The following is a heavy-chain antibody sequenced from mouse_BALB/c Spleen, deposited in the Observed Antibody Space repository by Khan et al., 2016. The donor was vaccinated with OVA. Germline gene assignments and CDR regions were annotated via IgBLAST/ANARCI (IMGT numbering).Heavy chain of an antibody. J-gene: IGHJ3*01. CDR1: GYSFTNYY. CDR2: IDPFSGGT. Sequence: VQLQQSGPELMKPGASVKISCKASGYSFTNYYIHWVIQSHGKSLEWIGYIDPFSGGTTYNQKFKGKATLNVDKSSRTAYIHIHNLTSEDSAVYYCTRHGFVAWFTYWGQGTLVTVSA. CDR3: TRHGFVAWFTY. V-gene: IGHV1S135*01.